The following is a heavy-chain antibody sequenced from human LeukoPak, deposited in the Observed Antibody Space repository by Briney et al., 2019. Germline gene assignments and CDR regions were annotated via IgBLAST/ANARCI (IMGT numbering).Heavy chain of an antibody. Sequence: PGRSLRLSCAASGFTFSDYAMHWVRQAPGKGLEWVADISYDGSNKYYADSVKGRLTISRDNSKSTLYLQMNSLRAEDTATYYCARSPYYDILAGLYYYFDYWGQGTLVTVSS. J-gene: IGHJ4*02. CDR2: ISYDGSNK. D-gene: IGHD3-9*01. CDR3: ARSPYYDILAGLYYYFDY. CDR1: GFTFSDYA. V-gene: IGHV3-30-3*01.